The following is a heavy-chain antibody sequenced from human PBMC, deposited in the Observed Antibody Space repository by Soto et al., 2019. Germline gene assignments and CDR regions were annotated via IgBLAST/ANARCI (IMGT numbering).Heavy chain of an antibody. CDR1: GFAFGNSW. J-gene: IGHJ4*02. V-gene: IGHV3-74*01. Sequence: GGSLRLSCAASGFAFGNSWMHWVRQPPGKGPEWVSRMTSDGRTIQYADSVKGRFTASRDNAKNTLYLQMDSLRAEDTAMYYYATAEVDYWGPGTLVT. CDR3: ATAEVDY. CDR2: MTSDGRTI.